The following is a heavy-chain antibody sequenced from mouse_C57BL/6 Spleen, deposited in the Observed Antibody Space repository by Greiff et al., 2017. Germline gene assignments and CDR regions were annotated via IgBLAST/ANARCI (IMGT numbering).Heavy chain of an antibody. J-gene: IGHJ4*01. CDR3: ARLTTALHYAMDY. D-gene: IGHD1-2*01. CDR2: ISSGSSTI. CDR1: GFTFRDYG. V-gene: IGHV5-17*01. Sequence: EVQLVESGGGLVKPGGSLKLSCAASGFTFRDYGMHWVRQAPEKGLEWVAYISSGSSTIYYADTVKGRFTISRDNAKNTLFLQMTSLRSEDTAMYYCARLTTALHYAMDYWGQGTSVTVSS.